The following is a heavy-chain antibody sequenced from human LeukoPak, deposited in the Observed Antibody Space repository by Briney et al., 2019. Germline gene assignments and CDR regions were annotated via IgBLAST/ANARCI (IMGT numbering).Heavy chain of an antibody. CDR1: GFTFSSYW. D-gene: IGHD2-2*03. CDR2: IKQDGSEK. J-gene: IGHJ6*03. V-gene: IGHV3-7*01. Sequence: PGGSLRLSCAASGFTFSSYWMSWVRQAPGKGLEWVANIKQDGSEKYYVDSVKGRFTISRDNAKNSLYLQMNSLRAEDTAVHYCARDNGNGYCSSTSCLRRHYYYYYMDVWGTGTTVTVSS. CDR3: ARDNGNGYCSSTSCLRRHYYYYYMDV.